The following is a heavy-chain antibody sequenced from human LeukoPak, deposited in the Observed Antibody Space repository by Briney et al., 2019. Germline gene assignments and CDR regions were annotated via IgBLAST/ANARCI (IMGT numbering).Heavy chain of an antibody. Sequence: SETLSLTCAVSGDSISRSDWWAWIRPPPGKGREWLGNIYYSGRIYHNPSLQTRVIISGDSSKNQFSLRLGSVTAMDTAVYYCAKTRSGTYYGDSFDIWGQGILVIVSS. V-gene: IGHV4-28*05. CDR1: GDSISRSDW. CDR3: AKTRSGTYYGDSFDI. D-gene: IGHD1-26*01. J-gene: IGHJ3*02. CDR2: IYYSGRI.